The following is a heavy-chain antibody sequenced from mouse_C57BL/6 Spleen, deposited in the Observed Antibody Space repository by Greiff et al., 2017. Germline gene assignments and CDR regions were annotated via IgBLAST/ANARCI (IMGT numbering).Heavy chain of an antibody. V-gene: IGHV1-80*01. Sequence: QVQLQQSGAELVKPGASVKISCKASGYAFSSYWMNWVKQRPGKGLEWIGQIYPGDGDTNYNGKFKGKATLTADKSSTTAYMQLSSLTSEEYAVYFCASGGDYSNYVACFAYWGQGTMVTVSA. CDR1: GYAFSSYW. J-gene: IGHJ3*01. CDR2: IYPGDGDT. D-gene: IGHD2-5*01. CDR3: ASGGDYSNYVACFAY.